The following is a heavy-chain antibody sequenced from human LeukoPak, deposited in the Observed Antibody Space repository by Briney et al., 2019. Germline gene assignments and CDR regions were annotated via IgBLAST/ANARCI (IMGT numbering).Heavy chain of an antibody. CDR1: GFTFSSYS. V-gene: IGHV3-48*02. J-gene: IGHJ3*02. D-gene: IGHD6-19*01. CDR3: ARDTFSVAEQDDAFDI. Sequence: GGSLRLSCAASGFTFSSYSMNWARQAPGKGLEWVSYISSSSTIYYADSVKGRFTISRDTAKNSLYLQMNSLRDEDTAVYYCARDTFSVAEQDDAFDIWGQGTMVTVSS. CDR2: ISSSSTI.